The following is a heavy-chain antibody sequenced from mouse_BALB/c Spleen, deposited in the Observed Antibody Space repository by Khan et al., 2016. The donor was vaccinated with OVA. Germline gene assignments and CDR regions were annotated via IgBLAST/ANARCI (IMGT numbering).Heavy chain of an antibody. CDR2: ISSGGDYT. CDR3: ASHLTGSFAY. CDR1: GFSFSSYS. D-gene: IGHD4-1*01. Sequence: EVELVESGGDLVRPGGSLKLSCAASGFSFSSYSMSWVRQTPDKRMEWVATISSGGDYTYYTDSVQGRFTISRDNAKNTLYLHMSSLKSEDTAIYYCASHLTGSFAYWGQGTLVTVSA. V-gene: IGHV5-6*01. J-gene: IGHJ3*01.